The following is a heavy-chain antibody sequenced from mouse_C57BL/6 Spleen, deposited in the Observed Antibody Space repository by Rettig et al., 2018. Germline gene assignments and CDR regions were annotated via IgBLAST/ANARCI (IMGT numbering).Heavy chain of an antibody. J-gene: IGHJ2*01. D-gene: IGHD2-4*01. Sequence: QVTLKESGPGILQSSQTLSLTCSFSGFSLSTSGMGVSWIRQPSGKGLEWLAHIYWDDDKRYNPSLKSRLTISKDTSRNQVFLKITSVDTADTATYYCARGDYDYDEGNYFDYWGQGTTLTVSS. CDR1: GFSLSTSGMG. CDR2: IYWDDDK. CDR3: ARGDYDYDEGNYFDY. V-gene: IGHV8-12*01.